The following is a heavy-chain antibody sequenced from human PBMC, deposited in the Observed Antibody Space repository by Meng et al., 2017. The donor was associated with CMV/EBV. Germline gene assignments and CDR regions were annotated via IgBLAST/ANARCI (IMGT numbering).Heavy chain of an antibody. CDR3: ARGGGANGDGGDY. Sequence: GSLRLSCAVYGGSFSGYYWSWIRQPPGKGLEWIGEINHSGSTNYTPSLKSRVTISVDTSKNQFSLKLSSVTAADTAVYYCARGGGANGDGGDYWGQGTLVTVSS. CDR1: GGSFSGYY. V-gene: IGHV4-34*01. D-gene: IGHD4-17*01. J-gene: IGHJ4*02. CDR2: INHSGST.